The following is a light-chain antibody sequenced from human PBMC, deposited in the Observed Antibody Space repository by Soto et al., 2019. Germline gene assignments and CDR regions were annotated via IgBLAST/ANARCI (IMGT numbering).Light chain of an antibody. CDR3: QQYNNWPGT. CDR1: QSVSSN. J-gene: IGKJ1*01. CDR2: GAS. V-gene: IGKV3-15*01. Sequence: VMMTQSPATLSVSTGGRATLSCRASQSVSSNLSSCQQKPGHAPTRLIYGASTRATGTPARFSGSGSGTEFTITISRLQYEDFVVYYCQQYNNWPGTFGQGTKVAIK.